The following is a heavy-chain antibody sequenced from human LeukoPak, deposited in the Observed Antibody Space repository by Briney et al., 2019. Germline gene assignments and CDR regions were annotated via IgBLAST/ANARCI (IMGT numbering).Heavy chain of an antibody. CDR2: IGGTHSNI. CDR1: GFTFSIYS. V-gene: IGHV3-48*02. Sequence: GGSLRLSCAASGFTFSIYSMNWVRQAPGKGLEWVSYIGGTHSNIYYADSVKGRFTISRDDAKNSLYLQMNSLRDEDTAVYYCARDRDYAFDSWGQGTLVTVSS. D-gene: IGHD4-17*01. CDR3: ARDRDYAFDS. J-gene: IGHJ4*02.